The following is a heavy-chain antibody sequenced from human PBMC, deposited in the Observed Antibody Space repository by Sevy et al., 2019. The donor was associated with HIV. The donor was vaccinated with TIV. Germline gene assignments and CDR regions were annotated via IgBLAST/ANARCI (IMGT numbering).Heavy chain of an antibody. CDR1: GFTFSSYA. CDR3: ARDYRVVKVVDITSGYFDY. V-gene: IGHV3-30-3*01. J-gene: IGHJ4*02. D-gene: IGHD3-22*01. CDR2: ISYDGSNK. Sequence: GGSLRLSCAASGFTFSSYAMHWVRQAPGKGLEWVAVISYDGSNKYYADSVKGRFTISRDNSKNTLYLQMNSLRAEDTAVYYCARDYRVVKVVDITSGYFDYWGQGTLVTVSS.